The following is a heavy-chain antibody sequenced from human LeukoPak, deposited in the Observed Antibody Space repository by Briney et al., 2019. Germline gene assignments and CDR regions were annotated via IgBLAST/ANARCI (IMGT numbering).Heavy chain of an antibody. CDR1: LGSHW. CDR3: TRDQT. Sequence: GGSLRLSCVGALGSHWMGWVRQAPGKGLEWVANIKEDGSQKYYMDSVKGRFTISRDIAKSSLFLQMNNLRVEDTAVYYCTRDQTWGQGTLVTVSS. V-gene: IGHV3-7*01. J-gene: IGHJ4*02. CDR2: IKEDGSQK.